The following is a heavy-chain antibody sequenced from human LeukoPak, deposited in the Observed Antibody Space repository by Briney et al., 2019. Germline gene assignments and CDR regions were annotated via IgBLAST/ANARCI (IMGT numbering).Heavy chain of an antibody. CDR1: RFTFNTYW. Sequence: PGGSLRLSCAASRFTFNTYWMHWVRQAPGKGLVWVSRIDSDGYSTAYADSVKGRFTISRDNAKNTLYLRMNSLRAEDTAVYYCASEGTTGTTWGPDYWGQGTLVTVSS. D-gene: IGHD1-1*01. J-gene: IGHJ4*02. V-gene: IGHV3-74*01. CDR2: IDSDGYST. CDR3: ASEGTTGTTWGPDY.